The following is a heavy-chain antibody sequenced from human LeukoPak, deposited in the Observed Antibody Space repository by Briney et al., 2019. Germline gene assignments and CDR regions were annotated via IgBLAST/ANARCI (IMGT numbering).Heavy chain of an antibody. D-gene: IGHD6-13*01. CDR2: IKQDGSEK. CDR3: ARADSYSWYGS. Sequence: GGSLRLSCAASGFTFSGYWMSWLRQAPGKGLEWVANIKQDGSEKYYVDSVEGRFTISRDNAKNSLSLQMNSLRAEDTGVYYCARADSYSWYGSWGQGTLVTVSS. V-gene: IGHV3-7*01. J-gene: IGHJ4*02. CDR1: GFTFSGYW.